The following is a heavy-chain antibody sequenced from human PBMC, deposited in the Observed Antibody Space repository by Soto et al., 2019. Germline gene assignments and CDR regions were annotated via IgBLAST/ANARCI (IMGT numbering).Heavy chain of an antibody. CDR3: ARDPRIQLWFYYGMDV. V-gene: IGHV6-1*01. CDR1: GDSVSSNSAA. J-gene: IGHJ6*02. CDR2: TYYRSKWYN. Sequence: PSQTLSLTCAISGDSVSSNSAAWNWIRQSPSRGLEWLGRTYYRSKWYNDYAVSVKSRITINPDTSKNQFSLQLNSVTSEDTAVYYCARDPRIQLWFYYGMDVWGQGTTVTVSS. D-gene: IGHD5-18*01.